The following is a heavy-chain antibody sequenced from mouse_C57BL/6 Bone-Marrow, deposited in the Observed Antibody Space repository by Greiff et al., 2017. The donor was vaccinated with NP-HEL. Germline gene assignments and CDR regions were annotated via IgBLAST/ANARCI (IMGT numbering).Heavy chain of an antibody. CDR3: ARSLYYGSPAWFAY. CDR2: IYPGDGDT. V-gene: IGHV1-80*01. Sequence: VQLQQSGAELVKPGASVKISCKASGYAFSSYWMNWVKQRPGKGLEWIGQIYPGDGDTNYNGKFKGKATLTADKSSSTAYMQLSSLTSEDSAVYFCARSLYYGSPAWFAYWGQGTLVTVSA. CDR1: GYAFSSYW. D-gene: IGHD1-1*01. J-gene: IGHJ3*01.